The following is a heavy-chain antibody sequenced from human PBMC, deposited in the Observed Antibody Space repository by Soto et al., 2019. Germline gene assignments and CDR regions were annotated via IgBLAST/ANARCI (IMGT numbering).Heavy chain of an antibody. CDR1: GFTFSNSW. D-gene: IGHD7-27*01. V-gene: IGHV3-7*01. Sequence: GGSLRLSCAVSGFTFSNSWMSWVRQAPGKGLEWVADINPVESEKYYVDSVKGRFTVSRDNAKNSLYLQMNSLRVEDTALYYCARDPAWGSLDYWGLGTLVTVSS. CDR2: INPVESEK. CDR3: ARDPAWGSLDY. J-gene: IGHJ4*02.